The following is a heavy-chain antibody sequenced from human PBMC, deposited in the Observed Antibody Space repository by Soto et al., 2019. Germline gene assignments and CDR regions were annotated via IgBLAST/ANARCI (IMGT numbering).Heavy chain of an antibody. CDR3: ARYMSSRWYEESYYGMDV. D-gene: IGHD6-13*01. CDR1: GYTFTSYG. Sequence: QVQLVQSGAEVKKPGASVKVSCKASGYTFTSYGISWVRQSPGQGLEWRGWISAYNGNTNYAHKLQGRVTMTTDTSTSTAYMELRSRRSDDTAVYYCARYMSSRWYEESYYGMDVWSQWPKVTLSS. CDR2: ISAYNGNT. J-gene: IGHJ6*02. V-gene: IGHV1-18*01.